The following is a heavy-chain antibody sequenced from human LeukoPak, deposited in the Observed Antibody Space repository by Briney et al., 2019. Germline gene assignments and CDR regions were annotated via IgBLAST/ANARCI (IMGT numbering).Heavy chain of an antibody. D-gene: IGHD3-22*01. V-gene: IGHV3-30*04. CDR3: ARDGSNYYDSSGYSAGFDY. Sequence: PGGSLRLSCAASGFTFSSYAMHWVRQAPGKGLEWVAVISYDGSNKYYADSVKGRFTISRDNSKNTLYLQMNSLRAEDTAVYYCARDGSNYYDSSGYSAGFDYWGQGTLVTVSS. CDR2: ISYDGSNK. J-gene: IGHJ4*02. CDR1: GFTFSSYA.